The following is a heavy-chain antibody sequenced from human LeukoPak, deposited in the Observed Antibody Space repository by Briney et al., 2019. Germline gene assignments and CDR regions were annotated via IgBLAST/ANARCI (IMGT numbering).Heavy chain of an antibody. J-gene: IGHJ5*02. CDR1: GGSISGYY. D-gene: IGHD2-2*01. V-gene: IGHV4-31*03. CDR2: IYYSGST. CDR3: ARGGYCSSTSCPNWFDP. Sequence: SETLSLTCTVSGGSISGYYWSWIRQHPGKGLEWIGYIYYSGSTYYNPSLKSRVTISVDTSKNQFSLKLSSVTAADTAVYYCARGGYCSSTSCPNWFDPWGQGTLVTVSS.